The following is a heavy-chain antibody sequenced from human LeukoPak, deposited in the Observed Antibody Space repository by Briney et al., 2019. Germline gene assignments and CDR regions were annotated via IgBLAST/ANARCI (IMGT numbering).Heavy chain of an antibody. J-gene: IGHJ6*03. Sequence: GGSLRLSCAASGFTFSSYSMNWVRQAPGKGLEWVSSISSSSSYIYYADSVKGRFTISRDNAKNPLYLQMNSLRAEDTAVYYCARDRLGCGGGCYWPYYYYYMDVWGKGTTVTVSS. CDR1: GFTFSSYS. CDR2: ISSSSSYI. CDR3: ARDRLGCGGGCYWPYYYYYMDV. V-gene: IGHV3-21*01. D-gene: IGHD2-21*02.